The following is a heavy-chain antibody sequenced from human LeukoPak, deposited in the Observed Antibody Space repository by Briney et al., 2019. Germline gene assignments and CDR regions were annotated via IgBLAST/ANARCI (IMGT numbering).Heavy chain of an antibody. CDR2: IKQDGSEK. J-gene: IGHJ4*02. CDR1: GFTFSSYW. Sequence: AGGSLRPSCAASGFTFSSYWMSWVRQAPGKGLEWVANIKQDGSEKYYVDSVKGRFTISRDNAKNSLYLQMNSLRAEDTAVYYCARDLYDSSGYPWYWGQGTLVTVSS. CDR3: ARDLYDSSGYPWY. V-gene: IGHV3-7*01. D-gene: IGHD3-22*01.